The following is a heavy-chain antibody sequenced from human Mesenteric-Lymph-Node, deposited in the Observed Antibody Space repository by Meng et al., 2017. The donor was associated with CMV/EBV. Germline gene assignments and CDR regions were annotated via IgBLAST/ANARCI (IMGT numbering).Heavy chain of an antibody. CDR1: GGSFSGYY. V-gene: IGHV4-34*01. J-gene: IGHJ5*02. CDR3: ARGRGSGIFYDPPGWFDP. D-gene: IGHD3-10*01. Sequence: GSLRLSCTVFGGSFSGYYWTWIRQSPGKGLEWIGEINDSGSTNYNPSLNSRVTISVDTSKSQFSLKLSSVTAADTAVYYCARGRGSGIFYDPPGWFDPWGEGTLVTVSS. CDR2: INDSGST.